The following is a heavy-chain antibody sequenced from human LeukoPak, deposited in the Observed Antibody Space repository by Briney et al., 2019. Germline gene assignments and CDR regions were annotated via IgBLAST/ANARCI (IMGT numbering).Heavy chain of an antibody. CDR3: ARDRDYGSGIFDY. J-gene: IGHJ4*02. CDR1: GYTFTVYY. Sequence: VASVKVSCKASGYTFTVYYMHWVRQAPGQGHEWMGWINPNSGGTNYAQKFQGRVTMTRDTSISTAYMELNRLRSDDTAVYYCARDRDYGSGIFDYWGQGTLVTVSS. CDR2: INPNSGGT. V-gene: IGHV1-2*02. D-gene: IGHD3-10*01.